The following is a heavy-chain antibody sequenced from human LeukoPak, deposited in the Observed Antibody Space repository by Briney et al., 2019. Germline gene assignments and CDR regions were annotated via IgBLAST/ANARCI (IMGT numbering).Heavy chain of an antibody. CDR2: IRSKTYGGTT. J-gene: IGHJ5*02. CDR3: SRRGRLCSSISCSLAGWFDP. V-gene: IGHV3-49*04. D-gene: IGHD2-2*01. CDR1: GFTFSNYA. Sequence: GGSLRLSCAASGFTFSNYAMHWVRQAPGKGLEWVGFIRSKTYGGTTEYAASVKGRFTISRDDSKSIAYLQMNSLKTEDTAVYYCSRRGRLCSSISCSLAGWFDPWGQGTLVTVSS.